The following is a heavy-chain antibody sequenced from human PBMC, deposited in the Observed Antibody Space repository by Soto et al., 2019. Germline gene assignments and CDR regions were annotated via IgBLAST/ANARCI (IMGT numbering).Heavy chain of an antibody. CDR3: ARVGQRRIFGAHYYVMDV. CDR1: GYTFTSYD. V-gene: IGHV1-8*01. CDR2: MNPNSGNT. J-gene: IGHJ6*02. D-gene: IGHD3-3*01. Sequence: ASVKVSCKASGYTFTSYDINWVRQATGQGLEWMGWMNPNSGNTGYAQKFQGRVTMTRNTSISTAYMELSSLRSEDTAVYYCARVGQRRIFGAHYYVMDVWGQGSTVTVSS.